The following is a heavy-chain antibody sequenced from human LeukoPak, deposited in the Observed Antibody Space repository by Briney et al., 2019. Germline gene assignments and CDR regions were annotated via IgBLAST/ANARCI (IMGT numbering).Heavy chain of an antibody. J-gene: IGHJ5*02. CDR3: ARDTYYDFWSGYPNWFDP. D-gene: IGHD3-3*01. Sequence: SGRSLRLSCAASGFTFSSYAMHWVRQAPGKGLEWVAVISYDGSNKYYADSVKGRFTISRDNSKNTLYLQMNSLRAEDTAVYYCARDTYYDFWSGYPNWFDPWGQGTLVTVSS. V-gene: IGHV3-30-3*01. CDR1: GFTFSSYA. CDR2: ISYDGSNK.